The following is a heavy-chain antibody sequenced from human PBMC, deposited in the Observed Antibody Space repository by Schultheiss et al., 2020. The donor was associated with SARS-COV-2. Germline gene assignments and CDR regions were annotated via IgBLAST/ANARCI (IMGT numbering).Heavy chain of an antibody. Sequence: ASVKVSCKASGYTFTSYGISWVRQAPGQGLEWMGWISAYNGNTNYAQKLQGRVTMTTDTSTDTAYMELSSLRSEDTAVYYCATSSPGVGSGWYYYYYGMDVWGQGTTVTVSS. V-gene: IGHV1-18*01. J-gene: IGHJ6*02. CDR3: ATSSPGVGSGWYYYYYGMDV. CDR2: ISAYNGNT. CDR1: GYTFTSYG. D-gene: IGHD6-19*01.